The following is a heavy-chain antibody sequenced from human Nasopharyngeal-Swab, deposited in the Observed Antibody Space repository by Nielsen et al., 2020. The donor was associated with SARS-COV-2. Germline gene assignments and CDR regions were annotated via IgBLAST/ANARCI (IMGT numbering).Heavy chain of an antibody. J-gene: IGHJ6*02. CDR3: ARDRPNYGMDV. V-gene: IGHV4-59*01. CDR2: IYYTGST. CDR1: GGSISGYY. Sequence: SETLSLTCTVSGGSISGYYWSWIRQPPGKGLEWFGNIYYTGSTKYNPSLKSRVTISIDTSKNQFSLKLTSVTAADTAVYYCARDRPNYGMDVWGRGTTVTVS.